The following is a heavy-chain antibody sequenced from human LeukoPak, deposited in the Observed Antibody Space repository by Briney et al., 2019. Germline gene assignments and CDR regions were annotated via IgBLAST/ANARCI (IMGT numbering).Heavy chain of an antibody. Sequence: GASVKVSCKASGYTFTSHYMYWVRQAPGQGLEWMGVINPSGGSTTYAQKFQGRVTLTRDTSTRTVYMELRSLRSDDTAAYYCARQGGYSSAIGMGYWGQGTLVTVSS. CDR1: GYTFTSHY. V-gene: IGHV1-46*01. D-gene: IGHD6-19*01. CDR2: INPSGGST. CDR3: ARQGGYSSAIGMGY. J-gene: IGHJ4*02.